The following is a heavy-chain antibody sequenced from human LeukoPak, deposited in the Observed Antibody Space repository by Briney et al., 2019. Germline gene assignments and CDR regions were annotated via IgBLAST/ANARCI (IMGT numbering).Heavy chain of an antibody. V-gene: IGHV3-23*01. CDR3: AKEVATYDFWSGPNASDI. J-gene: IGHJ3*02. D-gene: IGHD3-3*01. CDR1: GFTFTTYA. Sequence: GGSLRLSCAASGFTFTTYAMSWVRQASGKGMAWVSAISGSGGNTYYADSVKGRFTISRDNSKNTLYLQMNSLRDEDTAIYYCAKEVATYDFWSGPNASDIWGQGTMVTVSS. CDR2: ISGSGGNT.